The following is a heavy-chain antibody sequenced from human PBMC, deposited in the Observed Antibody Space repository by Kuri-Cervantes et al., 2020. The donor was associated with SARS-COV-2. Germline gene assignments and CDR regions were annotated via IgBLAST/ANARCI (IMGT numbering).Heavy chain of an antibody. D-gene: IGHD6-19*01. J-gene: IGHJ4*02. CDR1: GDSVSSNSAA. CDR2: TFYRSKWHN. Sequence: SQTLSLTCAISGDSVSSNSAAWSWIRQSPSRGLEWLGRTFYRSKWHNDYAVSVKGRITISSDTSKNQFSLRLNSVTPEDTAVYYCAGGSSGRDYWGQGTLVTVSS. CDR3: AGGSSGRDY. V-gene: IGHV6-1*01.